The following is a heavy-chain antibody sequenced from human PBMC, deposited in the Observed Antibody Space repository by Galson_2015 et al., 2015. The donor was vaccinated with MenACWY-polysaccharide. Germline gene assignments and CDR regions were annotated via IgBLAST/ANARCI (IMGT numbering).Heavy chain of an antibody. D-gene: IGHD1-26*01. CDR1: GFTLSSYT. Sequence: SLRLSCATSGFTLSSYTMNWVRQAPGKGLEWVSSISSSCTYIYYVDSVKGRFTISRDNAKNSLSLQMNSLRAEDTAVYYCARVFLVGAGHYFDYWGQGTLVTVSS. V-gene: IGHV3-21*01. CDR2: ISSSCTYI. J-gene: IGHJ4*02. CDR3: ARVFLVGAGHYFDY.